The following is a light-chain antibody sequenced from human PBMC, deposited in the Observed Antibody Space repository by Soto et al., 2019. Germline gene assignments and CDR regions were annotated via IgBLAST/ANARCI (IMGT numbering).Light chain of an antibody. V-gene: IGLV2-23*01. Sequence: VLTQPASVSGSPGQSITISCSGTTSDVGGYNLVSWYQQHTAKAPKLLIYEGTQRPSGVSSRFSGSKSGNTASLTISGLQAEDEADYYCCSYASSSSYVFGTGTKSPS. J-gene: IGLJ1*01. CDR2: EGT. CDR1: TSDVGGYNL. CDR3: CSYASSSSYV.